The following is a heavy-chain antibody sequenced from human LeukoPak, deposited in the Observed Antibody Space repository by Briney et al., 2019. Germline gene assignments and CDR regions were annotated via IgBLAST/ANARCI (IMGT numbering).Heavy chain of an antibody. CDR2: ISSSSSNI. Sequence: GGSLRLSCAASGFTFSSYNINWVRQAPGKGLEWVSYISSSSSNIYYADSVKGRFTISRDNAKNSLYLQMNSLRDEDTAVYYCARAVDVYIYGYGYWGQGTLVTVSS. D-gene: IGHD5-18*01. CDR1: GFTFSSYN. V-gene: IGHV3-48*02. CDR3: ARAVDVYIYGYGY. J-gene: IGHJ4*02.